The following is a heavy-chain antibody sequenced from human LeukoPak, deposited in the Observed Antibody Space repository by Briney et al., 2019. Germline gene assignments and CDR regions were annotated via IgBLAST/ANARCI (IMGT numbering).Heavy chain of an antibody. CDR2: INHSGTT. Sequence: SETLSPTCAVYGGSLSGYYWSWIRQPPGKGLEWIGEINHSGTTNSNTSFKSRITMSVDTSKNQFSLKLSSLTAADTAMYYCARREPHGDYGGKIRYYYYMDVWGKGTTITISS. J-gene: IGHJ6*03. D-gene: IGHD4-23*01. CDR3: ARREPHGDYGGKIRYYYYMDV. CDR1: GGSLSGYY. V-gene: IGHV4-34*01.